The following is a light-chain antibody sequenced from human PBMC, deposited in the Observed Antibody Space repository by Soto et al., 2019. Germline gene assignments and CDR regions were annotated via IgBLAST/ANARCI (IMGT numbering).Light chain of an antibody. CDR2: GAS. V-gene: IGKV1-33*01. Sequence: DIQMTQSPSSLSASVGDRVTITCQASQDIRKYLSWYQQKPGRAPKLLIYGASNLETGVPSRFSGSGYGTDFTFTISSLQPKDIATYYCQHYDNLPPFTFGPGTKVAIK. J-gene: IGKJ3*01. CDR1: QDIRKY. CDR3: QHYDNLPPFT.